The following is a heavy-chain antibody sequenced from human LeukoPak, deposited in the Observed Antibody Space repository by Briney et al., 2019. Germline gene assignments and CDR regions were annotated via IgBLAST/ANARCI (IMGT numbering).Heavy chain of an antibody. CDR3: AKDPQLYSSGWYFDY. CDR2: IRYDGSNK. D-gene: IGHD6-19*01. CDR1: GFTFSSYG. Sequence: PGGSLRLSCAASGFTFSSYGTHWVRQAPGKGLEWVAFIRYDGSNKYYADSVKGRFTISRDNSKNTLYLQMNSLRAEDTAVYYCAKDPQLYSSGWYFDYWGQGTLVTVSS. J-gene: IGHJ4*02. V-gene: IGHV3-30*02.